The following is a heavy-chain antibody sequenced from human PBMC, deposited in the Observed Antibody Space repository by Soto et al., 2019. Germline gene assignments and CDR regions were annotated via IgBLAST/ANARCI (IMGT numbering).Heavy chain of an antibody. D-gene: IGHD3-9*01. CDR2: ISWNSGSI. V-gene: IGHV3-9*01. CDR1: GFTFDDYA. Sequence: GGSLRLSCAASGFTFDDYAMHWVRQAPGKGLEWVSGISWNSGSIGYADSVKGRFTISRDNAKNSLYLQMNSLRAEDTALYYCAKDGGILTGLNAFDIWGQGTMVTVSS. CDR3: AKDGGILTGLNAFDI. J-gene: IGHJ3*02.